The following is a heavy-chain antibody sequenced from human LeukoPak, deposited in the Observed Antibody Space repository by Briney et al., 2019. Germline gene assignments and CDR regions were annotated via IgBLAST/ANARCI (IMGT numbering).Heavy chain of an antibody. V-gene: IGHV1-2*02. CDR1: GYTFTGYY. J-gene: IGHJ6*03. CDR2: INPNSGGT. Sequence: ASVKVSCKASGYTFTGYYMHWVRQAPGQGLEWMGWINPNSGGTNYAQKFQGRVTMTRDTSISTAYMELSRLRSDDTAVYYCAREPQNDYYYYYMDVWGKGTTVTVSS. D-gene: IGHD2/OR15-2a*01. CDR3: AREPQNDYYYYYMDV.